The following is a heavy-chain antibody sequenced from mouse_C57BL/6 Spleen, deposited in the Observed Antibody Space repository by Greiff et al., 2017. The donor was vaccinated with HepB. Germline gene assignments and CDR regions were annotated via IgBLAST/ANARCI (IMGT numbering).Heavy chain of an antibody. D-gene: IGHD2-10*01. J-gene: IGHJ3*01. Sequence: VQLQQSGAELVRPGASVKMSCTASGFNIKDDYMHWVKQRPEQGLEWIGWIDPENGDTEYASKFQGKATITADTSSNTAYLQLSSLTSEDTAVYYCTCLHTVAYWGQGTLVTVSA. CDR3: TCLHTVAY. CDR1: GFNIKDDY. V-gene: IGHV14-4*01. CDR2: IDPENGDT.